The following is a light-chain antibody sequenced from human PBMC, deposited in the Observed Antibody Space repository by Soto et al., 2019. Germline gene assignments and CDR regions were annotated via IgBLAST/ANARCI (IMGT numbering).Light chain of an antibody. CDR3: AAWDANLSGL. J-gene: IGLJ2*01. CDR2: MII. CDR1: SSNIGNYY. Sequence: QAVVTQPPSASGTPGQTVTISCSGSSSNIGNYYIYWYQQLPGTAPKLLIYMIIKRPSGAPDRFSGSTSGTSASLAISGLRSEDEADYYCAAWDANLSGLFGGGTKLTVL. V-gene: IGLV1-47*01.